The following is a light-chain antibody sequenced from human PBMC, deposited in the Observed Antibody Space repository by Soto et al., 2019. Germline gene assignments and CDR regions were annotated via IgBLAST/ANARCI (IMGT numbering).Light chain of an antibody. CDR3: QQLNSYPRT. V-gene: IGKV1-9*01. J-gene: IGKJ1*01. CDR2: AAS. CDR1: QGIASL. Sequence: DIQLTQSPSFLSASVGDRVTITCRASQGIASLLAWYQQEPGKAPKVLIYAASTLEGGVPSRFSGSGSGTEFTLTISSLQPEDFATYYCQQLNSYPRTFGQGTKVEIK.